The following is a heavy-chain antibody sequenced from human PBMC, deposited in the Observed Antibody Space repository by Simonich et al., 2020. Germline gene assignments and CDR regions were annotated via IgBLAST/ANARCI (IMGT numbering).Heavy chain of an antibody. CDR1: GYTFTGYY. CDR2: INPNSGGT. J-gene: IGHJ1*01. V-gene: IGHV1-2*06. CDR3: AMEYFQH. Sequence: QVQLVQSGAEVKKPGASVKVSCKASGYTFTGYYMHWVRQAPGQGLEWMGRINPNSGGTNYAKKFQGRVTRTRDTSISTAYMELSRLRSDDTAVYYCAMEYFQHWGQGTLVTVSS.